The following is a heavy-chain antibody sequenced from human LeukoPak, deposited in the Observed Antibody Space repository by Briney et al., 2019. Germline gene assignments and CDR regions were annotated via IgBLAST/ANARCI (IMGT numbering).Heavy chain of an antibody. J-gene: IGHJ4*02. D-gene: IGHD2-15*01. V-gene: IGHV3-33*01. CDR2: IWFDGSNR. CDR1: GFTFSSYG. CDR3: ARDTSGYYDY. Sequence: GGSLRLSCAASGFTFSSYGMHWVRQAPGKGLDWVGVIWFDGSNRYYADSVKGRFTISRDNSKNTLYLQVNSVRAEDTAVYYCARDTSGYYDYWGQGALVTVSS.